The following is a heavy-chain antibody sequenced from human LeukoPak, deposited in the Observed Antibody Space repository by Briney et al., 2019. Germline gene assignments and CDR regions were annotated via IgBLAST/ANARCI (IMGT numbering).Heavy chain of an antibody. J-gene: IGHJ4*02. CDR1: GFTFSSYS. CDR3: AKAKSGLRYFDWLPKLDY. V-gene: IGHV3-23*01. Sequence: PGGSLRLSCAASGFTFSSYSMNWVRQAPGKGLEWVSAISGSGGSTYYADSVKGRFTISRDNSKSTLYLQMNSLRAEDTAVYYCAKAKSGLRYFDWLPKLDYWGQGTLVTVSS. D-gene: IGHD3-9*01. CDR2: ISGSGGST.